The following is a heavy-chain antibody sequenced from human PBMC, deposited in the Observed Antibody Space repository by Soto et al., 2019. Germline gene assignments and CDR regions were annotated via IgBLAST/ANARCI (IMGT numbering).Heavy chain of an antibody. D-gene: IGHD3-16*01. J-gene: IGHJ4*02. V-gene: IGHV4-59*01. CDR2: IYYKGDT. Sequence: QVQLLESGPTLVKPSEILFLTCSVSGDSLNNNWWTWIRQAPGTAPELVGYIYYKGDTRYNPSLESRVTISLDTPKNQISLELRSLSGADTAVYFCARGSLVYDSWGKGILVTVSS. CDR1: GDSLNNNW. CDR3: ARGSLVYDS.